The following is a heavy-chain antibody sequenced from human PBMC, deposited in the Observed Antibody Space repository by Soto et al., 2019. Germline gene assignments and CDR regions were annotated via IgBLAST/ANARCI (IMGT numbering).Heavy chain of an antibody. CDR2: IIPILGIA. D-gene: IGHD3-10*01. V-gene: IGHV1-69*04. CDR1: GGTFNSYT. Sequence: VKVSCKASGGTFNSYTISWVRQAPGQGLEWMGRIIPILGIANFAQKFQGRVTITADKSTSTAYMELSSLRSEDTAVYYCARDGGYYYGSGSYGMDVWGQGTSVTVSS. CDR3: ARDGGYYYGSGSYGMDV. J-gene: IGHJ6*02.